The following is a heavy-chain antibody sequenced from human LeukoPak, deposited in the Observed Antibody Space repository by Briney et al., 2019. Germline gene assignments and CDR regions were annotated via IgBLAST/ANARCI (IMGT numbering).Heavy chain of an antibody. Sequence: PGGSLRLSCAASGFTFSDYYMSWIRRAPGKGLEWVSAISGSGGSTYYADSVKGRFTISRDNSKNSLYLQMNSLRAEDTAVYYCAELGITMIGGVWGKGTTVTISS. CDR3: AELGITMIGGV. J-gene: IGHJ6*04. CDR2: ISGSGGST. V-gene: IGHV3-23*01. CDR1: GFTFSDYY. D-gene: IGHD3-10*02.